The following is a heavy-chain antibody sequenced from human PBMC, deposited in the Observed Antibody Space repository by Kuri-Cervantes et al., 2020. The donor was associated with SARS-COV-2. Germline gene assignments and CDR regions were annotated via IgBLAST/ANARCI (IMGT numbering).Heavy chain of an antibody. CDR3: ARARVGVFDF. CDR1: GFTFNTCA. CDR2: ISSDGSNK. V-gene: IGHV3-30*04. Sequence: GESLKISCAASGFTFNTCAMHWVRQAPGKGLEWVAMISSDGSNKNYADSVKGRFTISRDNSKNTLYLQINSLRTEDTAVFYCARARVGVFDFWGQGALVTVPS. J-gene: IGHJ4*02. D-gene: IGHD2-21*01.